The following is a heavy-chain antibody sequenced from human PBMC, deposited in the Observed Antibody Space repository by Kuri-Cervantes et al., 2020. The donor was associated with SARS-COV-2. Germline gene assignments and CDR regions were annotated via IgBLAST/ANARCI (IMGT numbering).Heavy chain of an antibody. J-gene: IGHJ5*02. CDR1: GFTFSSYA. CDR3: AKDSRSAHELRWFGGIHWNWFDP. V-gene: IGHV3-30-3*01. CDR2: ISYDGSNK. D-gene: IGHD3-10*01. Sequence: GESLKISCAASGFTFSSYAMHWVRQAPGKGLAWVAVISYDGSNKYYADSVKGRFTISRDNSENTLYLQMTSLRAEDTAVYYCAKDSRSAHELRWFGGIHWNWFDPWGQGTLVTVSS.